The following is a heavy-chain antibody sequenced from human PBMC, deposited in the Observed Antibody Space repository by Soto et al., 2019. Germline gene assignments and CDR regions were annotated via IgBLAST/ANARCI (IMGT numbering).Heavy chain of an antibody. Sequence: QVQLVESGGGEVQPGRSLTISCAASGFTFSTYGMHWVRQTPGKGLEWVAVISYDGTNKFYSDSVKGRFTISRDNFKNTQNLKINMLRDDDTAVYSCAKDLQSYGDYDYYCYGMDVWGLGTRVTVSS. D-gene: IGHD4-17*01. CDR3: AKDLQSYGDYDYYCYGMDV. CDR1: GFTFSTYG. CDR2: ISYDGTNK. V-gene: IGHV3-30*18. J-gene: IGHJ6*02.